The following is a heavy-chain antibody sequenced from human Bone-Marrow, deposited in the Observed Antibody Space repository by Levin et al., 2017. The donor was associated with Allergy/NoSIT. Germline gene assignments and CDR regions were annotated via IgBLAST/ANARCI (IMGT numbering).Heavy chain of an antibody. V-gene: IGHV4-61*02. CDR1: GGSISSGDYY. D-gene: IGHD3-10*01. J-gene: IGHJ5*02. CDR2: IYSGGAT. CDR3: ARDSGTNWIDRLGMGWFDP. Sequence: SETLSLTCTVSGGSISSGDYYWSWIRQPAGKGLEWIGRIYSGGATDYHASFESRVSVSLDTSGSQFSLKMTSVTAADTAIYFWARDSGTNWIDRLGMGWFDPWGQGILVTVSS.